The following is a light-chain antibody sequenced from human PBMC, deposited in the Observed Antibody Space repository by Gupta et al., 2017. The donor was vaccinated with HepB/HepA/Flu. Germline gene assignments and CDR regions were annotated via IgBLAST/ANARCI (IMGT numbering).Light chain of an antibody. V-gene: IGLV2-14*03. Sequence: QSALTQPASVSGSPGQSITISCTGTSSDVGGYNYVSWYQQHPGKAPKHMIYDVSNRPSGGSNRFAGSKSGNTASLTVSGLQAEDEADYYCSSYTSSSTLEVFGGGTKLTVL. CDR3: SSYTSSSTLEV. CDR2: DVS. J-gene: IGLJ2*01. CDR1: SSDVGGYNY.